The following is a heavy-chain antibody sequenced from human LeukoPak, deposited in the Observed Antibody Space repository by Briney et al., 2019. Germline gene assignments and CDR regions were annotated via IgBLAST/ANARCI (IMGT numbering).Heavy chain of an antibody. CDR2: ISSRSTTI. Sequence: GGSLRLSCAASGFSFSSYSLNWVRQAPGKGLEWVSYISSRSTTIYYADSVKGRFTISRDNAKNSLYLQMNSLRAEDTAVYYCARGDFWSGYYTVHYMDVWGKGTTVTVSS. V-gene: IGHV3-48*01. D-gene: IGHD3-3*01. CDR3: ARGDFWSGYYTVHYMDV. J-gene: IGHJ6*03. CDR1: GFSFSSYS.